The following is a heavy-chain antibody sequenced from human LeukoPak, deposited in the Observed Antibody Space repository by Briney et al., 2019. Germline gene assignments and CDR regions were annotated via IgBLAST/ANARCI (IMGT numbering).Heavy chain of an antibody. V-gene: IGHV1-69*04. Sequence: GSSVKVSCKASGGTFSSYAISWVRQAPGQGLEWMGRIIPILGMANYAQKLQGRVTITADKSTSTAYMELSSLRSEDTAVYYCARDDPPRPYSWGQGTLVTVSS. J-gene: IGHJ5*02. CDR1: GGTFSSYA. CDR3: ARDDPPRPYS. CDR2: IIPILGMA. D-gene: IGHD3-10*01.